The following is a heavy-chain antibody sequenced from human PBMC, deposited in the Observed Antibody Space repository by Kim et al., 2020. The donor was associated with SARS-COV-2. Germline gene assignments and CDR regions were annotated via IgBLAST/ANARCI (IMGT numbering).Heavy chain of an antibody. CDR1: GGSISSGGYY. CDR2: IYYSGST. V-gene: IGHV4-31*03. Sequence: SETLSLTCTVSGGSISSGGYYCSWIRPHPGKGLEWIWYIYYSGSTYYNPSLKSRVTISVDTSKNQFSLKLSSVTAADTAVYYCARALSITMIVVVINAFDIWGQGTMVTVSS. J-gene: IGHJ3*02. D-gene: IGHD3-22*01. CDR3: ARALSITMIVVVINAFDI.